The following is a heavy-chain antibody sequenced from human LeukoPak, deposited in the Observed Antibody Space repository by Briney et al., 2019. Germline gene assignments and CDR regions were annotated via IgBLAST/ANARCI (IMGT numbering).Heavy chain of an antibody. D-gene: IGHD6-19*01. CDR1: GGSISSYY. J-gene: IGHJ2*01. V-gene: IGHV4-4*07. Sequence: PSETLSLTCTVSGGSISSYYWSWIRQPAGKGLEWIGRIYTSGSTNYNPSLKSRVTISVDTSKNQFSLKLSSVTAADTAVYYCARGRGPRGWYARYFDLWGRGTLVTVSS. CDR2: IYTSGST. CDR3: ARGRGPRGWYARYFDL.